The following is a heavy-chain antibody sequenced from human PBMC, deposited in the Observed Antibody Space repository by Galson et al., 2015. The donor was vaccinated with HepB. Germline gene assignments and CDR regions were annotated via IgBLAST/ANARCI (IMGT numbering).Heavy chain of an antibody. CDR2: ISAYNGNT. D-gene: IGHD4-17*01. Sequence: SVKVSCKASGYTFTSYGISWVRQAPGQGLEWMGWISAYNGNTNYAQKLQGRVTMTTDTSTSTAYMELRSLRSDDTAVYYCAREARLTTAHYYYYGMDVWGQGTTVTVSS. CDR3: AREARLTTAHYYYYGMDV. J-gene: IGHJ6*02. V-gene: IGHV1-18*01. CDR1: GYTFTSYG.